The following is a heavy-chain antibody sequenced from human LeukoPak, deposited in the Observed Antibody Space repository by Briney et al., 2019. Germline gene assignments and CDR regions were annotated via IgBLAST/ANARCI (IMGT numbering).Heavy chain of an antibody. J-gene: IGHJ4*02. CDR3: ATVTKVNVDF. V-gene: IGHV3-30-3*01. D-gene: IGHD4-11*01. Sequence: PGRSLRLSCAASGFTFSSYTFYWFRQPPGKRLEWVASVSVEGIGRFFPGSVEGRFTISRDNSKNTVYLQMNNLRPEDTAVYFCATVTKVNVDFWGQGTLVTVSS. CDR2: VSVEGIGR. CDR1: GFTFSSYT.